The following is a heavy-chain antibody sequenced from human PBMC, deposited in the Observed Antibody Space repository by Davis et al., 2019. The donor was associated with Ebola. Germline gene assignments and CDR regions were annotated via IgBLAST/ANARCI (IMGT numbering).Heavy chain of an antibody. CDR1: GGSMTNYY. V-gene: IGHV4-59*01. Sequence: PSETLSLTCIVSGGSMTNYYWSWIRKAPGRGLEWIGYMYYSGTSSYNPSLKSRVSISIDRSRNQVSLDLNSVTAADTAIYYCAALVPATRATDYWGQGTLVAVSS. CDR2: MYYSGTS. D-gene: IGHD2-2*01. CDR3: AALVPATRATDY. J-gene: IGHJ4*02.